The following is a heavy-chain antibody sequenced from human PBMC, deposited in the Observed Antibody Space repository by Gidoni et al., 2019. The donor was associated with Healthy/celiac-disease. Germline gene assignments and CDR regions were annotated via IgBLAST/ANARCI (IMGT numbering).Heavy chain of an antibody. CDR3: ARHYFLGGRRNFDY. Sequence: QLQLQESGPGLVKPSETLSLTCTVSGGSISSSSYYWGWIRQPPGKGLEWIGSIYYSGSTYYNPSLKSRVTISVDTSKNQFSLKLSSVTAADTAVYYCARHYFLGGRRNFDYWGQGTLVTVSS. CDR2: IYYSGST. V-gene: IGHV4-39*01. CDR1: GGSISSSSYY. D-gene: IGHD3-16*01. J-gene: IGHJ4*02.